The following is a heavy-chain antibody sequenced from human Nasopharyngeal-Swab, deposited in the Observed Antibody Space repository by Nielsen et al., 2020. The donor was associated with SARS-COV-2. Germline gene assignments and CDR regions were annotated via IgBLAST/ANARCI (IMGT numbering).Heavy chain of an antibody. CDR2: ISYDGSNK. CDR3: AKAHSSSWFHYYYYGMDV. CDR1: GFTFSSYG. V-gene: IGHV3-30*18. J-gene: IGHJ6*02. Sequence: GGSLRLSCAASGFTFSSYGMHWVRQAPGKGLEWVAVISYDGSNKYYAGSVKGRFTISRDNSKNTLYLQMNSLRAEDTAVYYCAKAHSSSWFHYYYYGMDVWGQGTTVTVSS. D-gene: IGHD6-13*01.